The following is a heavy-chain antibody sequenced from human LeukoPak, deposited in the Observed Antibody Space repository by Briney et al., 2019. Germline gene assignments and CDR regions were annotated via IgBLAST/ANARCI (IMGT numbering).Heavy chain of an antibody. J-gene: IGHJ6*02. CDR3: ASRGGTYYYYGMDV. D-gene: IGHD3-10*01. CDR2: INHSGST. Sequence: SETLSLTCAVYGGSFSGYYWSWIRQPPGKGLEWIGEINHSGSTNYNPSLKRRVTISVDTSKNQFSLKLSSVTAADTAVYYCASRGGTYYYYGMDVWGQGTTVTVSS. CDR1: GGSFSGYY. V-gene: IGHV4-34*01.